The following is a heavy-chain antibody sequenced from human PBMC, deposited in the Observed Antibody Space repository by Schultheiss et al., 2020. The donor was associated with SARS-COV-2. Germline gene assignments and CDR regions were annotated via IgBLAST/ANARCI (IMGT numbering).Heavy chain of an antibody. CDR1: GFTFSSYS. V-gene: IGHV3-48*01. Sequence: GGSLRLSCAASGFTFSSYSMNWVRQAPGKGLEWVSYISSSSSTIYYADSVKGRFTISRDNSKNTLYLQMNSLRAEDTAVYYCASMVRGVVITHFDYWGQGTLVTVSS. CDR2: ISSSSSTI. CDR3: ASMVRGVVITHFDY. J-gene: IGHJ4*02. D-gene: IGHD3-10*01.